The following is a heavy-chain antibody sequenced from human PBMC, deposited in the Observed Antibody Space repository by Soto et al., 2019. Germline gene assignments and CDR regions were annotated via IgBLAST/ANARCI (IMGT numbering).Heavy chain of an antibody. J-gene: IGHJ6*02. CDR3: AREISYVSGGHLYYGMDV. V-gene: IGHV3-33*01. CDR2: IWYDGSNK. Sequence: PGGSLRLSCAASGFTFSSYDMHWVRQAPGKGLEWVAVIWYDGSNKYYADSVKGRFTISRDNSKNTLYLQMFFLRAEDTAVYYCAREISYVSGGHLYYGMDVLGQGTAVTVSS. CDR1: GFTFSSYD. D-gene: IGHD3-16*01.